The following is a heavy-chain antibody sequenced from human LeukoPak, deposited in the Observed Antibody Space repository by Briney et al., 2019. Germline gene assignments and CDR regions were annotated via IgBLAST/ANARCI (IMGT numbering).Heavy chain of an antibody. V-gene: IGHV4-39*01. D-gene: IGHD3-9*01. CDR1: GVSISSSIYY. CDR2: IYYSGST. CDR3: ARHALNSGYLDDFDI. Sequence: PSETLSLTCSVSGVSISSSIYYWGWIRQPPGKGLEWIGSIYYSGSTYYNPSLKSRITISVDTSKNQFSLKLSSVTAADTAVFYCARHALNSGYLDDFDIWGRGTMVTVSS. J-gene: IGHJ3*02.